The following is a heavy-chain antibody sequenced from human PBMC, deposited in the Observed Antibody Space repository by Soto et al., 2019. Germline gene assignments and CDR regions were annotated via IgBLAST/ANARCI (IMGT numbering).Heavy chain of an antibody. D-gene: IGHD2-8*01. CDR2: ISSSSSTI. V-gene: IGHV3-48*01. CDR3: ARDRRGYCTNGVCPADY. Sequence: GGSLRLSCAASGFTFSSYSMNWVRQAPGKGLEWVSYISSSSSTIYYADSVKGRLTISRDNAKNSLYLQMNSLRAEDTAVYYCARDRRGYCTNGVCPADYWGQGTLVTVSS. CDR1: GFTFSSYS. J-gene: IGHJ4*02.